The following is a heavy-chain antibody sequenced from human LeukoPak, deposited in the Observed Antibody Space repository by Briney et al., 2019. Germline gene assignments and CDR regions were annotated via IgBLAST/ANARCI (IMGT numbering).Heavy chain of an antibody. CDR2: IYYTGTT. CDR1: GGSIISGDHY. J-gene: IGHJ4*02. CDR3: ARDIGGVTPPFY. V-gene: IGHV4-30-4*01. Sequence: SETLSLTCNVSGGSIISGDHYWSWIRQSPGKGLEWIGYIYYTGTTYYNPSLKSRVNMSIDTSKNQFSLKLNSVTGADTAVYYCARDIGGVTPPFYWSQGTLVTVSS. D-gene: IGHD2-21*02.